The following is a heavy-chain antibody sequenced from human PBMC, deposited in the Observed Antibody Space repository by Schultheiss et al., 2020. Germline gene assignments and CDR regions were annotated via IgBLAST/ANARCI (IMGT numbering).Heavy chain of an antibody. V-gene: IGHV3-11*06. Sequence: GGSLRLSCAASGFTFSDYYMSWIRQAPGKGLEWVSYISSSSSYTNNADSVKGRFTISRDNAKNSLYLQMNSLRAEDTAVYYCARERSTGYFDYWGQGTLVTVSS. CDR2: ISSSSSYT. CDR3: ARERSTGYFDY. CDR1: GFTFSDYY. J-gene: IGHJ4*02. D-gene: IGHD2-2*01.